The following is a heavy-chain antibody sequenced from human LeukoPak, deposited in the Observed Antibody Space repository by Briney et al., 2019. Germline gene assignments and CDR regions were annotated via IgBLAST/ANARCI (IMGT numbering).Heavy chain of an antibody. CDR2: IYTSGST. CDR1: GGSISSYY. J-gene: IGHJ5*02. Sequence: SETLSLTCTVSGGSISSYYWSWIRQPAGKGLEWIGRIYTSGSTNYNPSLKSRVTMSVDTSKNQFSLKLSSVTAADTAVYYCAGVRGWGYSSSRGWFDPWGQGTLVTVSS. D-gene: IGHD6-6*01. V-gene: IGHV4-4*07. CDR3: AGVRGWGYSSSRGWFDP.